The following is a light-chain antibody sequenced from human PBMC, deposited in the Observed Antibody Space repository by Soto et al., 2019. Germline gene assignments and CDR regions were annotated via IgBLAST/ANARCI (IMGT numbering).Light chain of an antibody. J-gene: IGKJ2*01. V-gene: IGKV1-8*01. CDR2: AAS. Sequence: AIRMTQSPSSFSTSTGDTVTITCRASQDIGSYLAWYQQKPGKAPKLLIYAASTLQTGVPSRFSGSGSGTDFTLTISCLQSEDFATYYCQHYYTYPYTFGQGTKLEIK. CDR3: QHYYTYPYT. CDR1: QDIGSY.